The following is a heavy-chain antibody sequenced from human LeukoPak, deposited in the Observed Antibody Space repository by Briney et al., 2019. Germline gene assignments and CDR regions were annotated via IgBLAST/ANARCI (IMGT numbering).Heavy chain of an antibody. D-gene: IGHD3-3*01. CDR2: INHSGST. Sequence: ASETLSLTCAVYGGSFSGYYWSWIRQPPGKGLEWIGEINHSGSTNYNPSLKSRVTISVDTSKNQFSLKLSSVTAADTAVYYCARGKEDDFWSGYYFSSGFDPWGQGTLATVSS. CDR3: ARGKEDDFWSGYYFSSGFDP. V-gene: IGHV4-34*01. J-gene: IGHJ5*02. CDR1: GGSFSGYY.